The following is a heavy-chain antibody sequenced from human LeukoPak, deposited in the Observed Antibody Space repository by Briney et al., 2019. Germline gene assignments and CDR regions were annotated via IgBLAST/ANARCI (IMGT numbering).Heavy chain of an antibody. CDR2: ISAYNGNT. J-gene: IGHJ6*03. CDR1: GYTFTSYG. CDR3: ARIPAARVYYYYDYMDV. V-gene: IGHV1-18*01. Sequence: ASVKVSCKASGYTFTSYGISWVRQAPGQGLEWMGWISAYNGNTNYAQKLQGRVTMTTDTSTSTPYMELRSLRSDDTAVYYCARIPAARVYYYYDYMDVWGKGTTVTVSS. D-gene: IGHD2-2*01.